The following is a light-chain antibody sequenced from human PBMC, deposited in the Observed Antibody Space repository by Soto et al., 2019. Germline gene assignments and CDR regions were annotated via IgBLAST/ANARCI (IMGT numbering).Light chain of an antibody. CDR2: DAS. V-gene: IGKV1-5*01. Sequence: DIQMTQSPSSLSASVGARVTITCRASQSISSWLAWYQQKPGKAPKLLIYDASSLESGVPSRFSGSGSGTEFILAISSLQPDDFATYYCQQYHSYRTFGQGTKVDIK. J-gene: IGKJ1*01. CDR3: QQYHSYRT. CDR1: QSISSW.